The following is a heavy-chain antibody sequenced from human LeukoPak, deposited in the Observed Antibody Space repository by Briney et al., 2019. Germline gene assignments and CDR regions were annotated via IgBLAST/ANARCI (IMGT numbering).Heavy chain of an antibody. CDR1: GGTFSSYA. D-gene: IGHD3-22*01. Sequence: SVKVSCKASGGTFSSYAISWVRQAPGQGLEWMGRIIPIFGIANYAQKFQGRVTITADKSTSTAYMELSILRSEDTAVYYCARDRTYYYDRVSPEDAFDIWGQGTMVTVSS. CDR2: IIPIFGIA. J-gene: IGHJ3*02. V-gene: IGHV1-69*04. CDR3: ARDRTYYYDRVSPEDAFDI.